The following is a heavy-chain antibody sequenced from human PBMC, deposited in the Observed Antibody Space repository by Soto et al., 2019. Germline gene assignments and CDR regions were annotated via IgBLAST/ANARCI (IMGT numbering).Heavy chain of an antibody. CDR2: IDPGDSQT. CDR3: ARQIYDSDTGPNFQYYFDS. Sequence: PGESLKISCKGSGYSFAGYWITWVRQKPGKGLEWMGRIDPGDSQTYYSPSFRGHVTISVTKSITTVFLQWSSLRASGTAMYYCARQIYDSDTGPNFQYYFDSWGQGTPVTVSS. CDR1: GYSFAGYW. V-gene: IGHV5-10-1*01. J-gene: IGHJ4*02. D-gene: IGHD3-22*01.